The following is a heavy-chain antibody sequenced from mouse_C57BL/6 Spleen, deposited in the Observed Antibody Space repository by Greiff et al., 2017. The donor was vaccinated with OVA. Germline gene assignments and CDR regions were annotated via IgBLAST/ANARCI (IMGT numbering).Heavy chain of an antibody. CDR3: ARHDSKEDAMDY. V-gene: IGHV2-6-1*01. CDR2: IWSDGST. J-gene: IGHJ4*01. CDR1: GFSLTSYG. Sequence: QVQLKESGPGLVAPSPSLSITCTVSGFSLTSYGVHWVRQPPGKGLEWLVVIWSDGSTTYNSALKSRLSISKDNSKSQVFLKMNSLQTDDTAMYYCARHDSKEDAMDYWGQGTSVTVSS. D-gene: IGHD1-3*01.